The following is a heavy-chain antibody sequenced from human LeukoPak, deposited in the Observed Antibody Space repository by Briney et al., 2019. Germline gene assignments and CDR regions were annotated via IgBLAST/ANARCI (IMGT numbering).Heavy chain of an antibody. D-gene: IGHD5-18*01. J-gene: IGHJ4*02. CDR2: ISGSGGGT. CDR1: GFTFSNYA. Sequence: PGGSLRLSCAASGFTFSNYAMSWVRQAPGKGLEWVSSISGSGGGTYFADSVKSRFTISRDNSMNTVYLQMNSLRAEDTAVYYCAKDFRQLWPGPPDYWGQGTLVTVSS. V-gene: IGHV3-23*01. CDR3: AKDFRQLWPGPPDY.